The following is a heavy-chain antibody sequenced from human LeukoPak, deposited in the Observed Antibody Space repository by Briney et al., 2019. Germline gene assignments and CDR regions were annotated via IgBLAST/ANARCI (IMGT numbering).Heavy chain of an antibody. CDR2: IHITGST. CDR3: ARDNGWYYFDY. D-gene: IGHD6-19*01. CDR1: GCSISRYY. Sequence: SETLSLTCTVSGCSISRYYWSWIRQPAGKGLEWIGRIHITGSTNYNPSLKSRVTISLDTSRNQFSLKLTSVTAADTAVYYCARDNGWYYFDYWGQGTLVTVSS. V-gene: IGHV4-4*07. J-gene: IGHJ4*02.